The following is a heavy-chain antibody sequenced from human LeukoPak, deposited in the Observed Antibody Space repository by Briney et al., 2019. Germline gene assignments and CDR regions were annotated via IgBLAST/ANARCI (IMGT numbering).Heavy chain of an antibody. J-gene: IGHJ4*02. Sequence: GGSLRLSCAASGFTFSSYAMSWVRQAPGKGLEWVSAISGSGGSTYYADSVKGRFTISRDNSKNTLYLQMNSLRAEDTAVYYCAKYIRDYDSSGYYLEIGYFDYWGQGTLVTASS. CDR3: AKYIRDYDSSGYYLEIGYFDY. CDR1: GFTFSSYA. V-gene: IGHV3-23*01. CDR2: ISGSGGST. D-gene: IGHD3-22*01.